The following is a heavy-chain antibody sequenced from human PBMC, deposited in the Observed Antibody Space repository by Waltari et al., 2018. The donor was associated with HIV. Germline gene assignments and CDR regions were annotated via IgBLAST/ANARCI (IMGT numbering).Heavy chain of an antibody. D-gene: IGHD3-10*01. Sequence: QVQLQESGPGLVKPSETLSLTCTVSGGSLSYYYWSWIRQPPGKGLGWIGYIYYSGGTAYNPSLKSRVSISVDTSKNQFSLKLSSVTAADTAVYYCARDHKYASGLPDSWGQGTLVTVSS. J-gene: IGHJ4*02. CDR3: ARDHKYASGLPDS. CDR2: IYYSGGT. V-gene: IGHV4-59*13. CDR1: GGSLSYYY.